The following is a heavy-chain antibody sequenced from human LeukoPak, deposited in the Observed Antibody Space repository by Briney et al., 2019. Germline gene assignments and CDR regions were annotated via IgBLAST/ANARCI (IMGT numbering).Heavy chain of an antibody. CDR1: GYTFTSCG. D-gene: IGHD3-16*02. V-gene: IGHV1-18*04. CDR2: ISAYNGNT. J-gene: IGHJ4*02. Sequence: APVKVSCKASGYTFTSCGISWVRQAPGQGLEWMGWISAYNGNTNYAQKLQGRVTMTTDTSPSTAYMELRSLRSDDTAVYYCARVGFYDYVWGSYRTVDYWGQGTLVTVSS. CDR3: ARVGFYDYVWGSYRTVDY.